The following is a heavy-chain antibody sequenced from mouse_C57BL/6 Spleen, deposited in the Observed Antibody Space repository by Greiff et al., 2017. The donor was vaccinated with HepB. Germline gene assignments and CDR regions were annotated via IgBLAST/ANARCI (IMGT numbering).Heavy chain of an antibody. CDR3: ARKGYYYSPFAD. CDR1: GYTFTDYY. CDR2: IYPGSGNT. D-gene: IGHD2-12*01. J-gene: IGHJ3*01. Sequence: QVHVKQSGAELVRPGASVKLSCKASGYTFTDYYINWVKQRPGQGLEWIARIYPGSGNTYYNEKFKGKATLTAEKSSSTAYMQLRGLTSEDSAVYFCARKGYYYSPFADWGQRTRVTVSA. V-gene: IGHV1-76*01.